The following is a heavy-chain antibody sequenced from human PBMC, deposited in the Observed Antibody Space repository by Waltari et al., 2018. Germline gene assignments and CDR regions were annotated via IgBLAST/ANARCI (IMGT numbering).Heavy chain of an antibody. D-gene: IGHD3-16*02. Sequence: QVQLVQSGAEVKKPGASVKVSCKASGYTFTGYYLHWVRQAPGHGLEWMGWINPNSGGTNYAQKFQGRVTMTRDTSISTAYMELSRLRSDDTAVYYCARAHYVLGSYRYSHDAFDIWGQGTMVTVSS. V-gene: IGHV1-2*02. CDR1: GYTFTGYY. CDR2: INPNSGGT. CDR3: ARAHYVLGSYRYSHDAFDI. J-gene: IGHJ3*02.